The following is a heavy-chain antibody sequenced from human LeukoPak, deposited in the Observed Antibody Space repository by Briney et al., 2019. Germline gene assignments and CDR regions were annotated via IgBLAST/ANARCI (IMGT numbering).Heavy chain of an antibody. CDR1: GFTFSSYS. J-gene: IGHJ3*02. V-gene: IGHV3-21*01. Sequence: GGSLRLSCAASGFTFSSYSMNWVRQAPGKGLEWVSSISSSSSYIYYADSVKGRFTISRDNAKNSLYLQMNSLRAEDTAVYYCARDVPKLWFGELMSKPHDAFDIWGQGTMVTVSS. CDR3: ARDVPKLWFGELMSKPHDAFDI. CDR2: ISSSSSYI. D-gene: IGHD3-10*01.